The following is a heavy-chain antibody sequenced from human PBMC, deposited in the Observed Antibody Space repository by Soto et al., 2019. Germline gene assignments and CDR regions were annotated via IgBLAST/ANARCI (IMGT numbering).Heavy chain of an antibody. Sequence: GGSLRLSCAASGFTFSSYDMHWVRQATGKGLEWVSAIGTAGDTYYPGSVKGRSTISRENAKNSLYLQMNSLRAGDTAVYYCARGGSLGFYYYYGMDVWGQGTTVTVSS. V-gene: IGHV3-13*01. J-gene: IGHJ6*02. CDR3: ARGGSLGFYYYYGMDV. CDR2: IGTAGDT. CDR1: GFTFSSYD. D-gene: IGHD3-16*01.